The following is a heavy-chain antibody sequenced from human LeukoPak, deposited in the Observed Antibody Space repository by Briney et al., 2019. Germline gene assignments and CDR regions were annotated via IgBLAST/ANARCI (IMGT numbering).Heavy chain of an antibody. Sequence: SETLSLTCTVSGYSISSGYYWGWIWQPPGKGLEWIGSIYHSGSTYYNPSLKSRVTISVDTSKNQFSLKLSSVTAADTAVYYCARDHLPQLTSRWEPVDYWGQGTLVTVSS. CDR2: IYHSGST. J-gene: IGHJ4*02. V-gene: IGHV4-38-2*02. D-gene: IGHD1-26*01. CDR3: ARDHLPQLTSRWEPVDY. CDR1: GYSISSGYY.